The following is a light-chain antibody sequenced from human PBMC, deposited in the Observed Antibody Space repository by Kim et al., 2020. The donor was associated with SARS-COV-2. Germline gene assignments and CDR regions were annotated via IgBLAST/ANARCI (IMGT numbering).Light chain of an antibody. CDR1: QSISTY. CDR3: QHSHTTTFLT. CDR2: AAS. Sequence: DIQMTQSPSSLAATVGDRVTIACRASQSISTYLNWYQQKPGKAPKLLIYAASSLQSGVPSRFSGSRSGTDFTLTISSLQPEDFATYYCQHSHTTTFLTFGGAT. J-gene: IGKJ4*01. V-gene: IGKV1-39*01.